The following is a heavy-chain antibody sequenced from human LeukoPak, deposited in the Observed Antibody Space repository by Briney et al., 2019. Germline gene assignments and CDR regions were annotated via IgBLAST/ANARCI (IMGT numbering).Heavy chain of an antibody. Sequence: GGSLRLSCAASDFTFSRYSMNWFRQAPGEGLEWVSSISSSGHDIYYADSVKGRFTISRDNAKNSLYLQMNSLRVEDTAVYYCARHGDGFYYGMTSGVRGPRSPSPQ. CDR1: DFTFSRYS. CDR2: ISSSGHDI. V-gene: IGHV3-21*01. J-gene: IGHJ6*01. CDR3: ARHGDGFYYGMTS. D-gene: IGHD4-17*01.